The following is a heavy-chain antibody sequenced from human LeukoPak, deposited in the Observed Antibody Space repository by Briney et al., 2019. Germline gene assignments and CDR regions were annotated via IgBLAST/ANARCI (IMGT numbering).Heavy chain of an antibody. CDR1: GGSISSGDYY. Sequence: PSQTLSLTCTVSGGSISSGDYYWSWIRQPPGEGLEWIGYIYYSGSTYYNPSLKSRVAISVDTSKNQFSLKLSSVTAADTAVYYCARAGVTMVRGDHFDYWGQGTLVTVSS. D-gene: IGHD3-10*01. CDR3: ARAGVTMVRGDHFDY. V-gene: IGHV4-30-4*01. J-gene: IGHJ4*02. CDR2: IYYSGST.